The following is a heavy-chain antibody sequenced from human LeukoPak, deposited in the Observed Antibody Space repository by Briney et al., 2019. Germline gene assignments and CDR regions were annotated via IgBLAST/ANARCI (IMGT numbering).Heavy chain of an antibody. CDR3: ARSQNYYGSGDY. Sequence: SEALSLTCTVSGDSVSNGNYYWSWLRQPPGKALEWIGYIYYTGKTYYNPSLEGRVTILVDTSRNHFSVKLSSVTAADTAVYYCARSQNYYGSGDYWSQGTLVTVSS. CDR2: IYYTGKT. CDR1: GDSVSNGNYY. J-gene: IGHJ4*02. V-gene: IGHV4-61*03. D-gene: IGHD3-10*01.